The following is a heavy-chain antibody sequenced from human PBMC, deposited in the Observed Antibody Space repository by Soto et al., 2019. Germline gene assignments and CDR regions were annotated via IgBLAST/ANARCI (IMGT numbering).Heavy chain of an antibody. J-gene: IGHJ4*02. Sequence: GGSLRLSCAASGFTVSSNYMSWVRQAPGKGLEWVSVIYSGGSTSYADSVKGRFTISRHNSKNTLYLQMSSLRAEDTAVYYCARVNWNDPYSYFDYWGQGTLVTVSS. V-gene: IGHV3-53*04. CDR2: IYSGGST. CDR1: GFTVSSNY. D-gene: IGHD1-1*01. CDR3: ARVNWNDPYSYFDY.